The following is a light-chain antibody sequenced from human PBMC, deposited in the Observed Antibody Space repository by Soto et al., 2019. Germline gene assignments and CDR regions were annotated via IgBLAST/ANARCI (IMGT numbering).Light chain of an antibody. V-gene: IGKV3-15*01. J-gene: IGKJ5*01. CDR2: GAS. CDR3: QHYNNRPPIT. Sequence: EIVMTQSPATLSVSPGERVTLSCRASQSVSRNLAWYQQKPGQAPRLLFYGASTRATGIPARFSGSGSGTEFTLTISSLQSEDIAVYYCQHYNNRPPITFGQGTRLEIK. CDR1: QSVSRN.